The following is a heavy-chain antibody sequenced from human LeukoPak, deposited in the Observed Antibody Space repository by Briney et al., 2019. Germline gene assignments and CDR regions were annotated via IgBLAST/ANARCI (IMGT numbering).Heavy chain of an antibody. J-gene: IGHJ2*01. CDR1: GYTFTSYY. CDR3: AREAVTTVTTVANFDL. D-gene: IGHD4-17*01. V-gene: IGHV1-46*01. Sequence: GASVKVSCKASGYTFTSYYMHWVRQAPGQGLEWMGIINPSGGSTSYAQKFQGRVTMTRNTSISTAYMELSSLRSEDTAVYYCAREAVTTVTTVANFDLWGRGTLVTVSS. CDR2: INPSGGST.